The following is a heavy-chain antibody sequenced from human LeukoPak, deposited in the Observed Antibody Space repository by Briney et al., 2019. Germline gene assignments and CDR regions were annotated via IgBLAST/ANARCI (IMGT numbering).Heavy chain of an antibody. CDR1: GYTFTSYD. D-gene: IGHD2-2*01. Sequence: ASVKVSCKASGYTFTSYDINWVRQAIGQGLEWMGWMNPNSGNTGYAQKFQGRVTITRNTSISTAYMELSSLRSEDTAVYYCARGKALVVPAAEAGHAFDIWGQGTMVTVSS. CDR2: MNPNSGNT. V-gene: IGHV1-8*03. J-gene: IGHJ3*02. CDR3: ARGKALVVPAAEAGHAFDI.